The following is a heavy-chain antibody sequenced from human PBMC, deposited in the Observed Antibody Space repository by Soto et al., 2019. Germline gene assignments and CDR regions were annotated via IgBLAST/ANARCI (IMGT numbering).Heavy chain of an antibody. D-gene: IGHD2-15*01. J-gene: IGHJ4*02. CDR3: ARETWWRLDY. CDR2: INPDGRDE. V-gene: IGHV3-7*04. Sequence: EVQLVESGGGLVQPEGSLRLSCAASGLPFSSHYMSWIRQAPGRGLEWVAKINPDGRDEQYADSVRGRFTVSRDNTKNLVFLQMKGLGVEDTAVYYCARETWWRLDYWGQGNLVTVSS. CDR1: GLPFSSHY.